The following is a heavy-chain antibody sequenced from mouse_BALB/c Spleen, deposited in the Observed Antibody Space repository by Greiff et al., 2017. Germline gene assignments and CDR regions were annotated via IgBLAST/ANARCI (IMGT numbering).Heavy chain of an antibody. J-gene: IGHJ3*01. Sequence: EVQLVESGGGLVKPGGSLKLSCAASGFTFSDYYMYWVRQTPEKRLEWVATISDGGSYTYYPDSVKGRFTISRDNAKNNLYLQMSSLKSEDTAMYYCARDNYGSSYPFAYWGQGTLVTVSA. CDR3: ARDNYGSSYPFAY. CDR1: GFTFSDYY. CDR2: ISDGGSYT. D-gene: IGHD1-1*01. V-gene: IGHV5-4*02.